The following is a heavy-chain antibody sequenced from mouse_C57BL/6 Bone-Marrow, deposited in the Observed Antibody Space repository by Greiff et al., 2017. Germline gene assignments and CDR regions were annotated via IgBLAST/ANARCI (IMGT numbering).Heavy chain of an antibody. CDR1: GYTFTSYD. Sequence: VKLMESGPELVKPGASVKLSCKASGYTFTSYDINWVKQRPGQGLEWIGWIYPRDGSTKYNEKFKGKATLTVDTSSSTAYMELHSLTSEDSAVYFCARLFITTVGVPFDYWGQGTTLTVSS. CDR2: IYPRDGST. J-gene: IGHJ2*01. CDR3: ARLFITTVGVPFDY. V-gene: IGHV1-85*01. D-gene: IGHD1-1*01.